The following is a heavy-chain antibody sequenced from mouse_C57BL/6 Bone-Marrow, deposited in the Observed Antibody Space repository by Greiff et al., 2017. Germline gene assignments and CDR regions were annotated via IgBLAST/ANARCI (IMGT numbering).Heavy chain of an antibody. V-gene: IGHV1-69*01. CDR3: ARRGHDYDGYWYFDV. Sequence: QVQLQQPGAELVMPGASVKLSCKASGYTFTSYWMHWVKQRPGQGLAWIGEINPSDSYTNYNQKFKGKSTLTVDKSSSTAYMQLSSLTSEDSAVYYCARRGHDYDGYWYFDVWGTGTTVTVSS. CDR1: GYTFTSYW. CDR2: INPSDSYT. J-gene: IGHJ1*03. D-gene: IGHD2-4*01.